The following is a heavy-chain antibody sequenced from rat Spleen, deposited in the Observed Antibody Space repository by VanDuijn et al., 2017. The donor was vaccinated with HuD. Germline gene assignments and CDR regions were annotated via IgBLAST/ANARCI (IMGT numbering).Heavy chain of an antibody. V-gene: IGHV3-3*01. CDR2: INSAGTT. CDR3: ARSVGYTYSFFDY. J-gene: IGHJ2*01. D-gene: IGHD1-4*01. Sequence: VQLQESGPGLVKPSQSFSLTCSVTAYSILSSYRWNWIRKFPGNKLEWMGHINSAGTTNHNPSLKSRISITIDTSKNQFFLQLNSVTTEDTATYYCARSVGYTYSFFDYWGQGVMVTVSS. CDR1: AYSILSSYR.